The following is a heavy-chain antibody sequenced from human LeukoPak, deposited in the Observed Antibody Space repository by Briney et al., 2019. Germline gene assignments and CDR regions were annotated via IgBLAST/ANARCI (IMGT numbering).Heavy chain of an antibody. CDR1: GYTFTGYY. J-gene: IGHJ4*02. V-gene: IGHV1-2*06. CDR2: INPNSGGT. D-gene: IGHD3-3*01. Sequence: ASVKVSCKASGYTFTGYYMHWVRQAPGQGLEWMGRINPNSGGTNYAQKFQGRVTMTRDTSISTAHMELSRLRSDDTAVYYCARDGTYYDFWSGQRGDYWGQGTLVTVSS. CDR3: ARDGTYYDFWSGQRGDY.